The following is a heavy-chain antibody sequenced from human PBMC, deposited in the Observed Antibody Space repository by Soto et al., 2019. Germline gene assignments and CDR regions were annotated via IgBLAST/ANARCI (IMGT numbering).Heavy chain of an antibody. CDR2: ISTSNGDT. D-gene: IGHD6-13*01. CDR3: ARDSAAHGPVFDY. CDR1: GYTFTTYG. J-gene: IGHJ4*02. Sequence: QVQLVQSGAEVRKPGASVKVSCKASGYTFTTYGISWVRQAPGQGLEGMAWISTSNGDTHYAQKVQDRVSMTTDRFTSTAYMELRSLRSDDTAIYYCARDSAAHGPVFDYWGQGTLVTVST. V-gene: IGHV1-18*04.